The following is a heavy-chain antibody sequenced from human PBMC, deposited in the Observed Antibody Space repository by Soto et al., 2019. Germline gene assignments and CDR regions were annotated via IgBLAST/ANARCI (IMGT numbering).Heavy chain of an antibody. J-gene: IGHJ4*02. CDR1: GFTFSGSA. Sequence: GGSLRLSCAASGFTFSGSAMHWVRQASGKGLEWVGRIRSKANSYATAYAASVKGRFTISRDDSKNTAYLQMNSLKTEDTAVYYCQTTVSXVVCWGQGTLVTVS. D-gene: IGHD4-17*01. CDR3: QTTVSXVVC. V-gene: IGHV3-73*01. CDR2: IRSKANSYAT.